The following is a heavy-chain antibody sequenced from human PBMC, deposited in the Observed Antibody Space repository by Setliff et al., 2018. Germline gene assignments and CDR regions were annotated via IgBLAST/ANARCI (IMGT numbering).Heavy chain of an antibody. D-gene: IGHD3-10*01. CDR3: ARDRSTVIRGVTSFFYYYMDV. CDR2: IYTSGST. CDR1: GGSISNTYYY. J-gene: IGHJ6*03. Sequence: LSLTCTVSGGSISNTYYYWTWIRQPAGKGLEWIGHIYTSGSTKYNSSLKSRVSISLDTSKNQFSLKLRSVTAADTAVYYCARDRSTVIRGVTSFFYYYMDVWGGGTTVTVSS. V-gene: IGHV4-61*09.